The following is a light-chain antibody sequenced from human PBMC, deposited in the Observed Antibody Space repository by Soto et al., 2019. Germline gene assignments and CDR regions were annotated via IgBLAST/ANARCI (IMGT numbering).Light chain of an antibody. CDR2: AAS. Sequence: DIQMTQSPSSLSAPVGDRVTITCRASQGISNYLAWYQQKPGKVPKLLIYAASTLQSGVPSRFSGSGSGTDFTLTISSLQPEDVATYYCQKYNSAPQITFGQGTRLEIK. CDR3: QKYNSAPQIT. CDR1: QGISNY. J-gene: IGKJ5*01. V-gene: IGKV1-27*01.